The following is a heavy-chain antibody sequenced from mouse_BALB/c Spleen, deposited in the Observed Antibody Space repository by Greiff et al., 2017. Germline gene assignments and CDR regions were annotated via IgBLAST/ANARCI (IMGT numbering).Heavy chain of an antibody. D-gene: IGHD1-2*01. CDR3: ARIHYYGHWYFDV. CDR2: ISYDGSN. CDR1: GYSITSGYY. J-gene: IGHJ1*01. Sequence: ESGPGLVKPSQSLSLTCSVTGYSITSGYYWNWIRQFPGNKLEWMGYISYDGSNNYNPSLKNRISITRDTSKNQFFLKLNSVTTEDTATYYCARIHYYGHWYFDVWGAGTTVTVSS. V-gene: IGHV3-6*02.